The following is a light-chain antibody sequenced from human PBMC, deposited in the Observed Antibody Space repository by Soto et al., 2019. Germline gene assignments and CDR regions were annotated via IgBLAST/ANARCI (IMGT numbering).Light chain of an antibody. Sequence: SVLTQAASGTGAPRESIAITSTGTSSDVGGYNYVSWYQQHPGKAPKLIIFDVTNRPSGVSDRFSGSKSGSTASLTISGLQADDEADYYCTSFAASGTYVFGTGTKVTVL. CDR2: DVT. CDR1: SSDVGGYNY. CDR3: TSFAASGTYV. V-gene: IGLV2-14*01. J-gene: IGLJ1*01.